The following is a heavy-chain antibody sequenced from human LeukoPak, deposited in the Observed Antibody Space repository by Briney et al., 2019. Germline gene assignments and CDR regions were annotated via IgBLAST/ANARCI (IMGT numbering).Heavy chain of an antibody. V-gene: IGHV4-30-2*01. D-gene: IGHD1-26*01. CDR1: GGSISSGGYS. J-gene: IGHJ5*02. CDR2: IYHSGST. CDR3: ARVQHSDWFDP. Sequence: PSETLSLTCAVSGGSISSGGYSWRWIRQPPGKGLEWIGYIYHSGSTYYNPSLKSRVTISVDRSKNQFSLKLSSVTAADTAVYYCARVQHSDWFDPWGQGTLVTVSS.